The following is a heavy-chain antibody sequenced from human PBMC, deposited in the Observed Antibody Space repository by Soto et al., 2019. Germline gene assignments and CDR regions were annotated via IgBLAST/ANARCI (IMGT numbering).Heavy chain of an antibody. Sequence: QVQLVESGGGLVKPGGSLRLSCAASGFTFSDYYMSWIRQAPGKGLEWVSYISSSGSTIYYADSVKGRFTISRDNAKNSLYLQMNSLRAEDTAVYYCARGHYCSSTSCAIRHGAFDIWGQGTMVTVSS. CDR2: ISSSGSTI. CDR1: GFTFSDYY. D-gene: IGHD2-2*01. J-gene: IGHJ3*02. V-gene: IGHV3-11*01. CDR3: ARGHYCSSTSCAIRHGAFDI.